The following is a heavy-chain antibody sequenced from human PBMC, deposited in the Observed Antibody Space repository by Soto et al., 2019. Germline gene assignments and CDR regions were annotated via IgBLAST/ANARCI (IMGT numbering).Heavy chain of an antibody. CDR1: GGTFSSYA. CDR3: ARALHNSYYYMDV. V-gene: IGHV1-69*13. J-gene: IGHJ6*03. D-gene: IGHD1-20*01. Sequence: ASVKVSCKASGGTFSSYAISWVRQAPGQGLEWMGGIIPIFGTANYAQKFQGRVTMTADESTSTAYMELRSLRSDDTAVYYCARALHNSYYYMDVWGKGTTVTVSS. CDR2: IIPIFGTA.